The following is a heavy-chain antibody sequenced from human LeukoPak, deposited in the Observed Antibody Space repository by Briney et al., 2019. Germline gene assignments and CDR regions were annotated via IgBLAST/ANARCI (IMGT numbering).Heavy chain of an antibody. D-gene: IGHD1-26*01. CDR2: IYHSGTT. J-gene: IGHJ4*02. CDR1: GGSISSNNW. CDR3: ARAGPGMWELPEYYFDY. Sequence: SETLSLTCGVSGGSISSNNWWNWLRPPPGKGLEWIGEIYHSGTTNYNPSLKSRVTISVDKSKNQFSLKLSSVTAADTAVYYCARAGPGMWELPEYYFDYWGQGTLVTVSS. V-gene: IGHV4-4*02.